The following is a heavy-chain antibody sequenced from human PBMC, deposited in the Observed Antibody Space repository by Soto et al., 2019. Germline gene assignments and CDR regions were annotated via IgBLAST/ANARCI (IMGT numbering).Heavy chain of an antibody. Sequence: SETLSLTCTVSCGSISSYYWSWIRQPPGKGLEWIGYIYYSGSTNYNPSLKSRVTISVDTSKNQFSLKLSSVTAADTAVYYCARVPYDILTGYYFDYWGQGTLVTVSS. CDR2: IYYSGST. CDR3: ARVPYDILTGYYFDY. D-gene: IGHD3-9*01. J-gene: IGHJ4*02. CDR1: CGSISSYY. V-gene: IGHV4-59*01.